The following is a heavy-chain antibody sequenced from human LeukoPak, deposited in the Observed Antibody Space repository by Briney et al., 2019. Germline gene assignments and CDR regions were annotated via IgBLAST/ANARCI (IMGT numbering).Heavy chain of an antibody. CDR3: ARDRFTISD. V-gene: IGHV4-34*01. D-gene: IGHD3-9*01. CDR1: GGSFSGYY. J-gene: IGHJ4*02. CDR2: INHSGST. Sequence: SETLSLTCAVYGGSFSGYYWSWIRQPPGKGLEWIGEINHSGSTNYNPSLKSRVTISVDTSKNQFSLKLSSVTAADTAVYYCARDRFTISDWGQGTLVTVSS.